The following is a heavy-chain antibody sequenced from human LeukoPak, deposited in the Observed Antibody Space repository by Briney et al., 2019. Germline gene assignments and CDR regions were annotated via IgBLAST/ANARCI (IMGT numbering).Heavy chain of an antibody. Sequence: PGRSLRLSCAASGFSFSSYGMHWVRQAPGKGLEWVAVISYDGSNKYYADSVKGRFTISRDNSKNTLYLQTNSLRAEDTAVYYCARDTRTFDYWGQGTLVTVSS. D-gene: IGHD1-26*01. CDR3: ARDTRTFDY. J-gene: IGHJ4*02. CDR1: GFSFSSYG. CDR2: ISYDGSNK. V-gene: IGHV3-30*03.